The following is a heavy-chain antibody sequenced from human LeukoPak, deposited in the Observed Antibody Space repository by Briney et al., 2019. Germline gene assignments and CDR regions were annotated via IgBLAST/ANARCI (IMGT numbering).Heavy chain of an antibody. CDR2: INPNSGRT. J-gene: IGHJ5*02. CDR3: ARADRLDGGPYLIGP. V-gene: IGHV1-2*02. Sequence: ASVKVSCKTSGYSFTDYYMHWVRQAPGQGLEWMGWINPNSGRTSSAQKFQGRVTMTRDPSITTVYMEVTWLTSDDTAIYYCARADRLDGGPYLIGPWGQGTLVTVSS. CDR1: GYSFTDYY. D-gene: IGHD3-16*01.